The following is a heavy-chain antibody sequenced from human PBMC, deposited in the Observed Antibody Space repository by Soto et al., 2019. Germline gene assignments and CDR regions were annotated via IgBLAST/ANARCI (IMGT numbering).Heavy chain of an antibody. J-gene: IGHJ5*02. Sequence: ETLSLACSVWGGAIGSYYWSWIRQRTGKGLEWIGYIYYSGRTNYNPSLKSRVTISVDTSKNQFSLKLSSVTAADTAVYYCARGYCSSSSCYIWDNWFDPWGQGTLVTVS. CDR2: IYYSGRT. CDR3: ARGYCSSSSCYIWDNWFDP. CDR1: GGAIGSYY. V-gene: IGHV4-59*01. D-gene: IGHD2-2*02.